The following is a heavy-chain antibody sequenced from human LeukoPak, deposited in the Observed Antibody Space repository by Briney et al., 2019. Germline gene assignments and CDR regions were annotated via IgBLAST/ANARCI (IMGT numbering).Heavy chain of an antibody. V-gene: IGHV4-34*01. CDR2: INHSGST. D-gene: IGHD2/OR15-2a*01. CDR1: GGSFSGYY. J-gene: IGHJ5*02. Sequence: SETLSLTCAVYGGSFSGYYWSWIRQPPGKGLEWIGEINHSGSTNYNPSLKSRVTISVDTSKNQFSLKLSSVTAADTAVYYCASATPFYDSRRGNWFDPWGQGTLVTVSS. CDR3: ASATPFYDSRRGNWFDP.